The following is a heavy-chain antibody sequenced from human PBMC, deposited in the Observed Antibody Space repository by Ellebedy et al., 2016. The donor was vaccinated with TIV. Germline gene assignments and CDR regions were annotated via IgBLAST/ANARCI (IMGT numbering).Heavy chain of an antibody. CDR1: GFTFSNYC. V-gene: IGHV3-7*03. D-gene: IGHD3-16*01. CDR2: IKQGGSEI. J-gene: IGHJ4*02. CDR3: AKDKRMITFGGVIDF. Sequence: PGGSLRLSCAASGFTFSNYCMSWVRQAPGKGLEWVANIKQGGSEIHYADSVKGRFTISRDNAKSSLYLQMNSLRVEDTASYYCAKDKRMITFGGVIDFWGQGTLVTVSS.